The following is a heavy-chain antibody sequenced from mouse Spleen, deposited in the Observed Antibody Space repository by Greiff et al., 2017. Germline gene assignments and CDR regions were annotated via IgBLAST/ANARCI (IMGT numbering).Heavy chain of an antibody. CDR2: INPGSGGT. CDR1: GYAFTNYL. V-gene: IGHV1-54*01. Sequence: LVESGAELVRPGTSVKVSCKASGYAFTNYLIEWVKQRPGQGLEWIGVINPGSGGTNYNEKFKGKATLTADKSSSTAYMQLSSLTSEDSAVYFCARDRYDEVMDYWGQGTSVTVSS. CDR3: ARDRYDEVMDY. J-gene: IGHJ4*01. D-gene: IGHD2-14*01.